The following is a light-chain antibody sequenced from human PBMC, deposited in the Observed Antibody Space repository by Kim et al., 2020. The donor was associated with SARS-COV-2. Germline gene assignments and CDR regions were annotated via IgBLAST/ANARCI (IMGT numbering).Light chain of an antibody. CDR2: GAS. J-gene: IGKJ4*01. Sequence: EIVMMQSPATLSVSPGETATLSCRASQTVQSNFAWYQQKPGQAPRVLIYGASTRAPGIPARFSGSGSETEFTLTISSLQSEDLGTYYCQQYDNWPITFGGGTKVDIK. CDR1: QTVQSN. V-gene: IGKV3D-15*01. CDR3: QQYDNWPIT.